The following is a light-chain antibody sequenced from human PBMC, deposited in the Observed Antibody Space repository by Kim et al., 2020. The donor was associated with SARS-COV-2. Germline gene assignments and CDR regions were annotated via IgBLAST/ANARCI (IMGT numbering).Light chain of an antibody. CDR1: ENVDWW. J-gene: IGKJ3*01. V-gene: IGKV1-5*03. CDR3: KQYNTFPFT. CDR2: KGS. Sequence: DIQMTQSPSALSASIGDRVTITCRASENVDWWLAWYQQKPGKAPKLLIYKGSIVESGVPSRFSGSGSGTEFTLTIVSLQPDDVATYYCKQYNTFPFTCGPGTKVDIK.